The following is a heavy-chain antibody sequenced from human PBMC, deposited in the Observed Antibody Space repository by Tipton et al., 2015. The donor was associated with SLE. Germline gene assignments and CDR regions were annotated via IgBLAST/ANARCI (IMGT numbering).Heavy chain of an antibody. CDR3: ASTRLDIVVVWYFDL. J-gene: IGHJ2*01. Sequence: TLSLTCAVSGGSISSGGYSWSWIRQPPGKGLEWIGYIYHSGSTYYNPSLKSRVTISVDTSKNQFSLKLSSVTAADTAVYYCASTRLDIVVVWYFDLWGRGTLVTVSS. V-gene: IGHV4-30-2*01. CDR1: GGSISSGGYS. D-gene: IGHD2-21*01. CDR2: IYHSGST.